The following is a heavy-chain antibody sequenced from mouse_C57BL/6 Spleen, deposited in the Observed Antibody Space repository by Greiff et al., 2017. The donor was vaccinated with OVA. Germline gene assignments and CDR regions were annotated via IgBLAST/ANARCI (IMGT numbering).Heavy chain of an antibody. D-gene: IGHD2-5*01. CDR3: ARSSNFYWYFDV. J-gene: IGHJ1*03. Sequence: VQLQQPGAELVRPGSSVKLSCKASGYTFTSYWMDWVKQRPGQGLEWIGNIYPSDSETHYNQKFKDKATLTVDKSSSTAYMQLSSLTSEDSAVYYCARSSNFYWYFDVWGTGTTVTVSS. CDR2: IYPSDSET. CDR1: GYTFTSYW. V-gene: IGHV1-61*01.